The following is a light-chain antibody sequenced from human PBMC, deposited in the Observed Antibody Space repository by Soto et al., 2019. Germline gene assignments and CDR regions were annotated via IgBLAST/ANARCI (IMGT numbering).Light chain of an antibody. CDR1: TSNIGAYNY. Sequence: QSVLTQPRSVSGSPGQSVTISCTGTTSNIGAYNYVSWYQQRPGKAPKFMIYDVSKRPSGVPDRFSGSKSGNTASLTISGLQAEDEADYYCCSYAGSYNVVFGGGTMVTVL. CDR2: DVS. V-gene: IGLV2-11*01. CDR3: CSYAGSYNVV. J-gene: IGLJ2*01.